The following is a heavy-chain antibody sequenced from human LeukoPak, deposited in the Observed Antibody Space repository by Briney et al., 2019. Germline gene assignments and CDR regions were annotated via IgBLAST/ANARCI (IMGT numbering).Heavy chain of an antibody. D-gene: IGHD1-7*01. Sequence: SETLSLTCAVYGGSFSGYYWSWIRQPPGEGLEWIGEINHSGSTNYNPSLKSRVTISVDTSKNQFSLKLSSVTAADTAVYYCARGRTKSRPNAFDIWGQGTMVTVSS. V-gene: IGHV4-34*01. J-gene: IGHJ3*02. CDR2: INHSGST. CDR3: ARGRTKSRPNAFDI. CDR1: GGSFSGYY.